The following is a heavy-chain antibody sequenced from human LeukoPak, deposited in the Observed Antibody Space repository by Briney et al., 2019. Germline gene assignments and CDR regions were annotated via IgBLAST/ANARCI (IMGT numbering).Heavy chain of an antibody. CDR2: INPSGGST. CDR3: ARDARNFAFDI. Sequence: ASVKVSCKASGYTFTSYYMHWMRQAPGQGLEWMGIINPSGGSTSYAQKFQGRVSMTRDTSTSTVYMELSSLRSEDTAVYYCARDARNFAFDIWGQGTMVTVSS. V-gene: IGHV1-46*03. D-gene: IGHD1-14*01. CDR1: GYTFTSYY. J-gene: IGHJ3*02.